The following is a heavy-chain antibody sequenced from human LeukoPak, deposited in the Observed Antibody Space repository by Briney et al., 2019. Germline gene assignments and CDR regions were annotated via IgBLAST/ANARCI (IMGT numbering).Heavy chain of an antibody. CDR3: ARVPRISAAWDY. J-gene: IGHJ4*02. Sequence: GGALRLSCAAFGFTFSNFALHWVRQAPGKGLEWVAAVSYDESKYYADSVKGRFTISRDDSHNTLHLQMDSLRPEDTAVYYCARVPRISAAWDYWGQRTLVTASS. CDR1: GFTFSNFA. CDR2: VSYDESK. V-gene: IGHV3-30*14. D-gene: IGHD2-21*01.